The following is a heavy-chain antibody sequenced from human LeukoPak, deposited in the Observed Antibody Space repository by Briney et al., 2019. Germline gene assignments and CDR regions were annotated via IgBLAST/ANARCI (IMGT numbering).Heavy chain of an antibody. CDR1: GFTFSSYG. Sequence: GGSLRLSCAASGFTFSSYGMHWVRQAPGKGLEWVAVIWYDGSNKYYADSVKGRFTISRDNSKNTLYLQMNSLRAEDTAVYYCAKVGDYSGAFDIWGQGTMVTVSS. CDR2: IWYDGSNK. J-gene: IGHJ3*02. CDR3: AKVGDYSGAFDI. V-gene: IGHV3-33*06. D-gene: IGHD2-15*01.